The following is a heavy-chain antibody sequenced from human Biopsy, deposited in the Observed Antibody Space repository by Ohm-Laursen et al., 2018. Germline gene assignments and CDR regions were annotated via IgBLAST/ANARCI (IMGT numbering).Heavy chain of an antibody. CDR2: ITPTGVT. CDR1: GGSIDFKY. V-gene: IGHV4-4*07. Sequence: ETLSLTCSVSGGSIDFKYWTWIRQSADKGLEWIGRITPTGVTHYNPSLESRVTMSLDTSKKLFSLKLSSVTAADTAMYYCARELMEYYDSSGYFDHWGQGSLVTVSS. J-gene: IGHJ4*02. D-gene: IGHD3-22*01. CDR3: ARELMEYYDSSGYFDH.